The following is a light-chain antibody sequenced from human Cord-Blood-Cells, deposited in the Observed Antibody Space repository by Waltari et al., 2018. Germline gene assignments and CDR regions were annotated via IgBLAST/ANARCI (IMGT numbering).Light chain of an antibody. Sequence: QSVLTQPPSVSAAPGQKGTISCSGSSSNIGNNYVSRYHQLPGTAPKLLIYENNKRPSGIPDRFSGAKSGTSATLGITGLQTGDEADYYCGTWDSSLSAGVFGGGTKLTVL. J-gene: IGLJ3*02. CDR2: ENN. V-gene: IGLV1-51*02. CDR3: GTWDSSLSAGV. CDR1: SSNIGNNY.